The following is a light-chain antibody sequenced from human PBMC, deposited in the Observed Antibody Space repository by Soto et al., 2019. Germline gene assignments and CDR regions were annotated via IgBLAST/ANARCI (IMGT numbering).Light chain of an antibody. V-gene: IGLV2-11*01. CDR1: SSDVGTYNL. Sequence: QSALTQPPSVSGSPGQSVTISCTGTSSDVGTYNLDSWYQQYPGKAPKVMIYDVNERPSGVPDRFSGSKSGNTASLTIIGLQADDEADYYCCSYAGSYSWVFGGGTKLTVL. CDR3: CSYAGSYSWV. J-gene: IGLJ3*02. CDR2: DVN.